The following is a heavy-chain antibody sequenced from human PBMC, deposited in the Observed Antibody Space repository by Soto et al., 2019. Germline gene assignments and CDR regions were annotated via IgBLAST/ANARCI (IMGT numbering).Heavy chain of an antibody. CDR2: IYHSGNI. V-gene: IGHV4-30-2*01. Sequence: QLQLQESGSGLVKPSQTLSLTCAVSGGSISSGGYSWSWIRQPPGKGLEWSGYIYHSGNIYYNPCLKSRVTISVDSSKNQFSLKLSSVTAADTAVYYCDRVPDYWGQGTLVTVSS. CDR3: DRVPDY. CDR1: GGSISSGGYS. J-gene: IGHJ4*02.